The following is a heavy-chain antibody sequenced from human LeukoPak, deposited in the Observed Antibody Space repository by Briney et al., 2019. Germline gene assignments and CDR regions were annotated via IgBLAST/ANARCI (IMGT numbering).Heavy chain of an antibody. Sequence: ASVKVSCKASGYTFTGYFMHWVRQAPGQGLEWMGWINPNSGATDYAQKFQGRVTLTRDTSISTAYMELSRLTSDDTAVYYCARDGYCSSTSCYFWQPDDGSWFDPWGQGTLVTVSS. CDR3: ARDGYCSSTSCYFWQPDDGSWFDP. CDR1: GYTFTGYF. V-gene: IGHV1-2*02. D-gene: IGHD2-2*03. J-gene: IGHJ5*02. CDR2: INPNSGAT.